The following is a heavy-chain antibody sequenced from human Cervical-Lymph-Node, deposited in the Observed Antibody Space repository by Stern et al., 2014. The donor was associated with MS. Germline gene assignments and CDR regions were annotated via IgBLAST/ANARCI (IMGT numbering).Heavy chain of an antibody. D-gene: IGHD6-13*01. CDR3: ARGSMIAAGSLDY. V-gene: IGHV3-33*01. CDR2: IWYDGDNI. Sequence: DQLVESGGGVVHPGRSLRLSCVASGFTFSSYGMHWVRQAPGKGLEGVAVIWYDGDNIYYADSVKGRFAISRDNSKNTLYLQMNSLRAEDTAVYYCARGSMIAAGSLDYWGQGSLVTVSS. J-gene: IGHJ4*02. CDR1: GFTFSSYG.